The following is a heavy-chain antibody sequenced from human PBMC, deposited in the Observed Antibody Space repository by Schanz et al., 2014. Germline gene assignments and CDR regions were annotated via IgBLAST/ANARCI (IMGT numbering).Heavy chain of an antibody. J-gene: IGHJ6*02. CDR1: GFVFGDYY. CDR2: ISDSGTYT. D-gene: IGHD2-21*02. Sequence: VHLVESGGGLVQPGGSLRLSCAASGFVFGDYYMTWIRQAPGKGLEWLSYISDSGTYTNYADSVKGRFTISRDNAKNSLFLQMNSLRAEDTAVYYCLATDYGMDVWGQGTTVTVSS. V-gene: IGHV3-11*06. CDR3: LATDYGMDV.